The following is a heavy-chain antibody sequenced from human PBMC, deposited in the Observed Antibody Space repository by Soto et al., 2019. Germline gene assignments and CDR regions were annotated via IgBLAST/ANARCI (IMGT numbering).Heavy chain of an antibody. J-gene: IGHJ4*02. D-gene: IGHD2-8*01. CDR3: ARDRCTNGVCFAPSDY. Sequence: GGSLRLSCATSGFTFSTYAMHWVRQAPGKGLEYVSAISSNGRSTYYANSVKGRFTISRDNSKNTLYLQMDSLRAEDMAVYYCARDRCTNGVCFAPSDYWGQGTLVTVSS. V-gene: IGHV3-64*01. CDR1: GFTFSTYA. CDR2: ISSNGRST.